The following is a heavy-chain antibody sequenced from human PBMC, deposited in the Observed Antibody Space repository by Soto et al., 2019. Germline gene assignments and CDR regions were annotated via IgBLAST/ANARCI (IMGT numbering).Heavy chain of an antibody. D-gene: IGHD3-10*01. Sequence: GGSLRLSCAASGFTFSSYSMNWVRQAPGKGLEWVSSISSSSSYIYYADSVKGRFTISRDNAKSSLFLQMNSLRDEDTAVYYCARDQYYAFDIWGQGTMVTVSS. CDR2: ISSSSSYI. CDR1: GFTFSSYS. V-gene: IGHV3-21*01. J-gene: IGHJ3*02. CDR3: ARDQYYAFDI.